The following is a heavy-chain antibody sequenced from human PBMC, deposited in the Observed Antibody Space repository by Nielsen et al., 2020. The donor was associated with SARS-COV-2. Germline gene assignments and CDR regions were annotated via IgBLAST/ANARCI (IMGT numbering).Heavy chain of an antibody. CDR1: GFTFSSYS. CDR3: ARTPLEYVVPAAIEGPYYYYYYGMDV. J-gene: IGHJ6*02. CDR2: IRSSSSTI. V-gene: IGHV3-48*01. D-gene: IGHD2-2*02. Sequence: GGSLRLSCAASGFTFSSYSMNWVRQAPGKGLEWVSYIRSSSSTIYYADSVKGRFTISRDNAKNSLYLQMNSLRAEDTAVYYCARTPLEYVVPAAIEGPYYYYYYGMDVWGQGTTVTVSS.